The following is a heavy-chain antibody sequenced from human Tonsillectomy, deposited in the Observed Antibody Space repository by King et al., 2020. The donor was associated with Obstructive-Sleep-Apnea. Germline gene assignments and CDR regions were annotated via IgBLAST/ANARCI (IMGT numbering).Heavy chain of an antibody. Sequence: QLQESGPGLVKPSETLSLTCTVSGGSISSSSYYWGWIRQPPGKGLEWIGSIYYSGSTYYKPSLKSRVTISVDNPKNKYSLKLSSVTAAGKAVYYWASRQYDYGSGSYYKYWGQGTLVTVSS. J-gene: IGHJ4*01. CDR3: ASRQYDYGSGSYYKY. D-gene: IGHD3-10*01. CDR1: GGSISSSSYY. CDR2: IYYSGST. V-gene: IGHV4-39*07.